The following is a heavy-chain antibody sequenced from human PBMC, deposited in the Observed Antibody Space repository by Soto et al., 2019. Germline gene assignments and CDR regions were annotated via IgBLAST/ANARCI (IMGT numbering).Heavy chain of an antibody. CDR3: ASQLRGYRYGYFLY. CDR1: GYTLTELS. Sequence: VASMRVSCKVSGYTLTELSMHWVRQAPGKGLEWMGGFDPEDGETIYAQKFQGRVTMTEDTSTDTAYMELSSLRSEDTAVYYCASQLRGYRYGYFLYSGPATLVSV. D-gene: IGHD5-18*01. J-gene: IGHJ1*01. V-gene: IGHV1-24*01. CDR2: FDPEDGET.